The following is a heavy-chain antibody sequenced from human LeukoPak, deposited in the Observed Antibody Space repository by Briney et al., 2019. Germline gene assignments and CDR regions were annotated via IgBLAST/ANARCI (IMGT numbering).Heavy chain of an antibody. J-gene: IGHJ4*02. CDR3: AKQAGYSYGSHFDY. Sequence: TGRSLRLSCAASGFTFSSYGMHWVRQAPGKGLEWVALISFDGGKKYYADSVKGRFTISRDNSKNTLYLQMNSLRAEDTAVYYCAKQAGYSYGSHFDYWGQGTLVTVSS. V-gene: IGHV3-30*18. D-gene: IGHD5-18*01. CDR2: ISFDGGKK. CDR1: GFTFSSYG.